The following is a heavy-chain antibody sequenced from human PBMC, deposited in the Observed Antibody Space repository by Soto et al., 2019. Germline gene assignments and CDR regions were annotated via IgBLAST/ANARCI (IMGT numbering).Heavy chain of an antibody. Sequence: GGSLRLSCAASGFTFSSYWMSWVRQAPGKGLEWVANIKQDGSEKYYVDSVKGRFTISRDNAKNSLYLQMNSLRAEDTAVYYCARGPDYGDSYFDYWGQGTLVTVSS. V-gene: IGHV3-7*01. CDR2: IKQDGSEK. J-gene: IGHJ4*02. CDR3: ARGPDYGDSYFDY. CDR1: GFTFSSYW. D-gene: IGHD4-17*01.